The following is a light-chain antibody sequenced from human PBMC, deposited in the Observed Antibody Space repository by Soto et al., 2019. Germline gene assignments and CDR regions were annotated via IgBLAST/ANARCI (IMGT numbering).Light chain of an antibody. CDR1: SSDVGGYNF. CDR2: DVT. J-gene: IGLJ2*01. Sequence: QSALTQPPSASGSPGQSVTISCTGASSDVGGYNFVSWYQQHPGKAPKLMIYDVTKLPSGVPDRFSGSKSGNTASLTVSGLQVDDEADYYCSSYAGSSIPVAFGGGTKLTVL. CDR3: SSYAGSSIPVA. V-gene: IGLV2-8*01.